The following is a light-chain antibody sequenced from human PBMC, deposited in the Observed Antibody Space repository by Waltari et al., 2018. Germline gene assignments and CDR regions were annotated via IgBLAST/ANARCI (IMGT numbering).Light chain of an antibody. CDR1: QSISGT. V-gene: IGKV3-20*01. CDR2: GAS. CDR3: QHYRSLPVT. Sequence: CRASQSISGTLAWYQQKPGQAPRLLIYGASIRATGIPDRFSGSGSGTDFSLTISRLEPEDFAVYYCQHYRSLPVTFGQGTKVEI. J-gene: IGKJ1*01.